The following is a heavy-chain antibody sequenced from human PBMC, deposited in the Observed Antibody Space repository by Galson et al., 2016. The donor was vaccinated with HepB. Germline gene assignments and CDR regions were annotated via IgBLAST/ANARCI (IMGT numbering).Heavy chain of an antibody. CDR2: IRHKRDSHAT. CDR3: AAYRRDVAADGGNFYLFGMDV. Sequence: SLRLSCAASGFTFSDSDIHWVRQASGKGLEGVGRIRHKRDSHATTYAASVKGRFTISRDNTTNTASLQMNSLKPVDPAVYYCAAYRRDVAADGGNFYLFGMDVWGQGTTVTVSS. D-gene: IGHD5-24*01. CDR1: GFTFSDSD. J-gene: IGHJ6*02. V-gene: IGHV3-73*01.